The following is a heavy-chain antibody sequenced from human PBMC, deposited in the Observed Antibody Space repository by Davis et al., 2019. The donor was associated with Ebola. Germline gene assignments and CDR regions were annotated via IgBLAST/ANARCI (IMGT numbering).Heavy chain of an antibody. J-gene: IGHJ4*02. CDR1: GGSISSSSYY. Sequence: PGGSLRLSCTVSGGSISSSSYYWGWIRQPPGKGLEWIGSIYYSGSTYYNPSLKSRVTISVDTSKNQFSLKLSSVTAADTAVYYCARLGGWEPAKSDYWGQGTLVTVSS. D-gene: IGHD1-26*01. CDR3: ARLGGWEPAKSDY. V-gene: IGHV4-39*01. CDR2: IYYSGST.